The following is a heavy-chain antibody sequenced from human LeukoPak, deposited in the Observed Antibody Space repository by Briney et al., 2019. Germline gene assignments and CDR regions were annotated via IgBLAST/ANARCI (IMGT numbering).Heavy chain of an antibody. CDR2: ISNNGGTT. J-gene: IGHJ4*02. D-gene: IGHD3-10*01. CDR3: ARVNGSGSYYDY. CDR1: GFTFSNAW. V-gene: IGHV3-64*01. Sequence: PGGSLRLSCAASGFTFSNAWMSWVRQAPGKGLEYVSAISNNGGTTYYANSVRGRFTISRDNSKNTLYLQMGSLRAEDKAVYYCARVNGSGSYYDYWGQGTLVTVSS.